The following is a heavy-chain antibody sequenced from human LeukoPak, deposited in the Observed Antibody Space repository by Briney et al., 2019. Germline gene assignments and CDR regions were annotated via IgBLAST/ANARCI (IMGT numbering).Heavy chain of an antibody. J-gene: IGHJ4*02. CDR3: ARDHAPGDY. V-gene: IGHV3-NL1*01. CDR1: GFPFSSYG. Sequence: GALRLSFAASGFPFSSYGMHWVRQAPGKGLEWVSTVTGTGGGTYYADSVKGRFTISRYNSKDTLYLQRNSLRADDTAVYYCARDHAPGDYWGQGTLVTVSS. CDR2: VTGTGGGT.